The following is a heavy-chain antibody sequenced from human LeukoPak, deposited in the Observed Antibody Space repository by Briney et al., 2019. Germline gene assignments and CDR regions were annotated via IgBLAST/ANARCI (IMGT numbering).Heavy chain of an antibody. CDR2: IYYSGSTSGSTT. CDR3: ATGGAFTTGRYNI. Sequence: SETLSLTCTVSGGSISSGDHYWSWIRQPPGKGLEWIGYIYYSGSTSGSTTYYNPSLKSRVTVSVDTSKNQFSLKLRSVTAADTAVYYCATGGAFTTGRYNIWGQGTLVSVSS. CDR1: GGSISSGDHY. J-gene: IGHJ4*02. D-gene: IGHD1-1*01. V-gene: IGHV4-30-4*01.